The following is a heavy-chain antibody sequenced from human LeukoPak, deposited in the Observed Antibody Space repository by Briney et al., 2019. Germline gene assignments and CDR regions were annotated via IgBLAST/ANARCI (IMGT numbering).Heavy chain of an antibody. Sequence: ASEKVSCKASGYTFTSYFMHWVRQAPGQGLEWMGIMNPSGGSTGYAQKFQDRVIMIRDTSTSTVYMELSSLRSEDTAVYYCARRYCSSTSCHNNGFDPWGQGTLVTVSS. CDR1: GYTFTSYF. D-gene: IGHD2-2*02. CDR2: MNPSGGST. J-gene: IGHJ5*02. CDR3: ARRYCSSTSCHNNGFDP. V-gene: IGHV1-46*01.